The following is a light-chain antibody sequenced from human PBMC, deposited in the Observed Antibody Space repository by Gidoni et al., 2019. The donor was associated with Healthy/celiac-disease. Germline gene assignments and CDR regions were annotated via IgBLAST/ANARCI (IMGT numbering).Light chain of an antibody. CDR2: DAS. CDR3: QQRSNWPPWT. CDR1: QSVSSY. V-gene: IGKV3-11*01. J-gene: IGKJ1*01. Sequence: EIVLTHSPATLSLSPGERATLSCRASQSVSSYLAWYQQKPGQAPRLLIYDASNRATGIPARFSGSGSGTDFPLTLSSLEPEDFAVYYCQQRSNWPPWTFGQGTKVEIK.